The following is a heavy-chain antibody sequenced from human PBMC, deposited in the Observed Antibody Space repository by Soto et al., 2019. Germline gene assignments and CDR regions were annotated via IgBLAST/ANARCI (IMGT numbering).Heavy chain of an antibody. V-gene: IGHV3-23*01. CDR2: ISGSGGST. CDR1: GFTFSSYA. CDR3: VNNSPKDIVVVPAATHFDY. D-gene: IGHD2-2*01. Sequence: GGSLRLSCAASGFTFSSYAMSWVRQAPGKGLEWVSAISGSGGSTYYADSVKGRFTISRDNSKNTLYLQMNSLRAEDTAVYYCVNNSPKDIVVVPAATHFDYWGQGTLVTVSS. J-gene: IGHJ4*02.